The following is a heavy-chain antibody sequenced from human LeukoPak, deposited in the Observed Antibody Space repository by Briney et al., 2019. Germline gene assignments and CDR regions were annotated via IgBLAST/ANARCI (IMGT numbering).Heavy chain of an antibody. CDR2: IKSDGSTT. V-gene: IGHV3-74*01. CDR1: GFTFSSYW. CDR3: ARGYSSTWHNAFDI. Sequence: PGGSLRLSCAASGFTFSSYWMYWVRQAPGKGLVWVSRIKSDGSTTNYADTVKGRFTISRDNAKNTLYLQMNSLRAEDTAVYYCARGYSSTWHNAFDIWGQGTMVTVSS. D-gene: IGHD6-13*01. J-gene: IGHJ3*02.